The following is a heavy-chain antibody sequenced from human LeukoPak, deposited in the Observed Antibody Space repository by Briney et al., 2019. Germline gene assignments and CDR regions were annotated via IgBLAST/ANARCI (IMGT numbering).Heavy chain of an antibody. CDR3: ARDQYQLLTYYYYGMDV. V-gene: IGHV3-30*19. CDR2: ISYDGSNK. CDR1: GFTFSSYG. Sequence: GGSLRLSCAASGFTFSSYGMHWVRQAPGKGLEWVAVISYDGSNKYYADSVRGRFTISRDNSKNTLYLQMNSLRAEDTAVYYCARDQYQLLTYYYYGMDVWGQGTTVTVSS. J-gene: IGHJ6*02. D-gene: IGHD2-2*01.